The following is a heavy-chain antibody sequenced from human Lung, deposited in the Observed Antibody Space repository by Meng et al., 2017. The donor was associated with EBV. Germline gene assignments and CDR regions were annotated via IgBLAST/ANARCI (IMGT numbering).Heavy chain of an antibody. Sequence: VPLHVSGPGLVTPSRTLSLPCPVYSANISSNNYWTLLRQSPGKGLECIREIYHNENTNYNPSLMSRVTMSLDKSKNHFSLKLRSVTAADTAVYFWARAPGNWNFDSWGQGTLVTVSS. V-gene: IGHV4-4*02. CDR1: SANISSNNY. D-gene: IGHD1-20*01. J-gene: IGHJ4*02. CDR2: IYHNENT. CDR3: ARAPGNWNFDS.